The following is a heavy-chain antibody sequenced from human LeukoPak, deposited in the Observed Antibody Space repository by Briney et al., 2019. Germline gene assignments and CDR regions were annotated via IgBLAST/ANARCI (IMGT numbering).Heavy chain of an antibody. CDR2: IFYNGDT. CDR1: GDSISSSNYY. D-gene: IGHD3-10*01. Sequence: SSETLSLTCTVSGDSISSSNYYWGWVRQPPGKGLEWIGSIFYNGDTYYNPSLKSRVTISVDTSKSQFSLDLSSVTAADTAVYYGAREKYYYGSGTYNYYYYDMDVWGQGTTVTVSS. CDR3: AREKYYYGSGTYNYYYYDMDV. V-gene: IGHV4-39*02. J-gene: IGHJ6*02.